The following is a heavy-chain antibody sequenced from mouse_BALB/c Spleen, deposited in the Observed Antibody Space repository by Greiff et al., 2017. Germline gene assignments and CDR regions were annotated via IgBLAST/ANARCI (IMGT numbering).Heavy chain of an antibody. V-gene: IGHV5-12-2*01. J-gene: IGHJ3*01. CDR1: GFTFSSYT. Sequence: EVQLVESGGGLVQPGGSLKLSCAASGFTFSSYTMSWVRQTPEKRLEWVAYISNGGGSTYYPDTVKGRFTISRDNAKNTLYLQMSSLKSEDTAMYYCARQGGGNYLAWFAYWGQGTLVTVSA. CDR3: ARQGGGNYLAWFAY. CDR2: ISNGGGST. D-gene: IGHD2-1*01.